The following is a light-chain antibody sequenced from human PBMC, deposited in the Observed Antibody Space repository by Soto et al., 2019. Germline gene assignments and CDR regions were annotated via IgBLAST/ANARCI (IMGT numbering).Light chain of an antibody. CDR2: AAS. Sequence: DIQMTQSPSSLSASVGDRVTLTCRAPRGIRHYLNWYQQKPGTAPKLLVYAASSLQRGVPSRFSGSGSGTDFNLTISSLQPEDVATYYCQNYKSALRITFGQGTRLEIK. CDR3: QNYKSALRIT. V-gene: IGKV1-27*01. CDR1: RGIRHY. J-gene: IGKJ5*01.